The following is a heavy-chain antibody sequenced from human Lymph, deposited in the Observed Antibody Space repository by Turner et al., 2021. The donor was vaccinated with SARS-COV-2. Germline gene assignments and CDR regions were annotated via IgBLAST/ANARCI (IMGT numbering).Heavy chain of an antibody. V-gene: IGHV4-59*01. CDR3: VRGYDY. J-gene: IGHJ4*02. Sequence: QVQLQKSGPGLVKPSETLSLTCTVSVDSLSNYYRIWIREPPGKGLEWIVYIYDRGSTNYNPSIKVRVTISVATSKNHFSLERSSVAAADTAVYYFVRGYDYWGQGTLVTVSS. CDR2: IYDRGST. CDR1: VDSLSNYY.